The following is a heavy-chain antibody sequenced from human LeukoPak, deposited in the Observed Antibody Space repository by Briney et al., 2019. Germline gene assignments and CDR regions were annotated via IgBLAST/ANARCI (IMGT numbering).Heavy chain of an antibody. J-gene: IGHJ4*02. CDR2: ISYDGSNK. CDR1: GFTFSSYA. CDR3: ARDGEWYSSGWYQIDY. Sequence: GRSLRPSCAASGFTFSSYAMHWVRQAPGKGLEWVAVISYDGSNKYYADSVKGRFTISRDNSKNTLYLQMNSLRAEDTAVYYCARDGEWYSSGWYQIDYWGQGTLVTVSS. V-gene: IGHV3-30*04. D-gene: IGHD6-19*01.